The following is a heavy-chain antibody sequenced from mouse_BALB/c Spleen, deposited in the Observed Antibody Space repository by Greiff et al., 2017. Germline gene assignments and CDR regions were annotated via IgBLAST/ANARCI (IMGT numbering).Heavy chain of an antibody. V-gene: IGHV5-6-2*01. J-gene: IGHJ2*01. CDR1: GFTFSSYY. D-gene: IGHD3-2*01. Sequence: EVKLVESGGGLVKLGGSLKLSCAASGFTFSSYYMSWVRQTPEKRLELVAAINSNGGSTYYPDTVKGRFTISRDNAKNTLYLQMSSLKSEDTALYYCARRDSSGLYFDYWGQGTTLTVSS. CDR2: INSNGGST. CDR3: ARRDSSGLYFDY.